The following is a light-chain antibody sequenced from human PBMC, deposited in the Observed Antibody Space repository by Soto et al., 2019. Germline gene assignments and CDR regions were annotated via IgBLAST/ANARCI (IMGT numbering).Light chain of an antibody. CDR2: AAS. Sequence: DIQVTQSPSSLSASVGDRVTITCRSSQSISSYLNWYQQKPGKAPKLLIYAASILQSGVPSRFSGRGSGTESTLTISSLQPDDFATYYCQQTYNQPYTFGQGTKVDIK. J-gene: IGKJ2*01. V-gene: IGKV1-39*01. CDR3: QQTYNQPYT. CDR1: QSISSY.